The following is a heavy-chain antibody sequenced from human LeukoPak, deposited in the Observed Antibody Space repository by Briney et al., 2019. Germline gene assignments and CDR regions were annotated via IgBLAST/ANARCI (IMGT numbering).Heavy chain of an antibody. Sequence: SETLSLTCTVSGGSISSSSYYWGWIRQPPGKGLEWIGSIYYSGSTYYNPSLKSRVTISIDTSKNQFSLKLSSVTAADTAVYYCARHVHDYVWGSYRQNFDYWGHGTLVTVSS. CDR2: IYYSGST. D-gene: IGHD3-16*02. CDR1: GGSISSSSYY. J-gene: IGHJ4*01. V-gene: IGHV4-39*01. CDR3: ARHVHDYVWGSYRQNFDY.